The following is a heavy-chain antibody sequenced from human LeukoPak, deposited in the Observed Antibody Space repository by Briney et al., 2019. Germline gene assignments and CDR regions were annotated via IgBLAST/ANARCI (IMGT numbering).Heavy chain of an antibody. CDR1: GFTFSSYS. J-gene: IGHJ4*02. CDR2: ISSTSGTI. Sequence: GGSLRLSCAASGFTFSSYSLNWVRQAPGKGLEWVSYISSTSGTIYYADSVKGRFTITRDNAMNSLYLQMNSLRAEDTAVYFCARDSRAHSSPYSLGYWGQGTLVTVSS. V-gene: IGHV3-48*04. D-gene: IGHD3-22*01. CDR3: ARDSRAHSSPYSLGY.